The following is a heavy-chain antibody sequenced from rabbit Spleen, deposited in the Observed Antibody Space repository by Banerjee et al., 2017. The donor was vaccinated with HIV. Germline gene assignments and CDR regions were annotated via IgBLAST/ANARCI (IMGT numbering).Heavy chain of an antibody. Sequence: QEQLVESGGGLVQPGASLTLTCKASGFSFSSKAKMCWVRQAPGKGLEWIVCINVITGKAVSASWAKGRSTSYTSSSTTVTQQTPSITVADAATFFSAEDMTGVIGWNIGWWGPGTLVTVS. J-gene: IGHJ4*01. CDR3: AEDMTGVIGWNIGW. CDR2: INVITGKA. CDR1: GFSFSSKAK. D-gene: IGHD1-1*01. V-gene: IGHV1S45*01.